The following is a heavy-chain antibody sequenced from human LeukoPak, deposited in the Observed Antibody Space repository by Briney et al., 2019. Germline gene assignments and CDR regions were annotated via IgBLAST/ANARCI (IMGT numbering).Heavy chain of an antibody. CDR1: GFTFSSYS. J-gene: IGHJ6*02. D-gene: IGHD2-2*01. CDR3: ARDDLEDCSSTSCYSYYYYGMDV. Sequence: PGGSLRLSCAASGFTFSSYSMNWVRQAPGKGLEWVSYISSSSSTIYYADSVKGRFTISRDNAKNSLYLQMNSLRDEDTAVYYCARDDLEDCSSTSCYSYYYYGMDVWGQGTTVTVSS. CDR2: ISSSSSTI. V-gene: IGHV3-48*02.